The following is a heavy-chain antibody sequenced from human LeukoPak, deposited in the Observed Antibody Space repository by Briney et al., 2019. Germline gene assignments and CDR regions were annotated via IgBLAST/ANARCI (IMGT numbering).Heavy chain of an antibody. V-gene: IGHV1-18*01. CDR1: GYTFTLYG. D-gene: IGHD1-26*01. CDR3: ARGVRATNAFDI. J-gene: IGHJ3*02. CDR2: ISAYNGNT. Sequence: ASVKVSCKASGYTFTLYGISWVRQAPGQGLEWMGWISAYNGNTNYAQKLQGRVSMTTDTSTSTAYMELRSLRSDDTAVYYCARGVRATNAFDIWGQGTLVTVSS.